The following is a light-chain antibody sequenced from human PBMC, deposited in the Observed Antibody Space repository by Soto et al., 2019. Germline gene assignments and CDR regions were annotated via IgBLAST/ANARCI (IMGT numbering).Light chain of an antibody. CDR1: QSISSW. Sequence: DIQMTQSPSTLSASIGDRVTITCRASQSISSWLAWYQQKPGKAPNLLIYTASNLESGVPSRFSGSGSCTEFTLTISSLLPDDFATYDGQQYNSYSLTFGPGTKVYIK. J-gene: IGKJ3*01. V-gene: IGKV1-5*03. CDR2: TAS. CDR3: QQYNSYSLT.